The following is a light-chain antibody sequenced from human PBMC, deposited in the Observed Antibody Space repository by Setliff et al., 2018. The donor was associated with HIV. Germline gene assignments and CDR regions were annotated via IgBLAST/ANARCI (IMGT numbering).Light chain of an antibody. CDR2: DAS. CDR1: QNIYSY. V-gene: IGKV3-11*01. Sequence: DIVLTQSPATLSLSPGERATLSCRASQNIYSYLAWYQQRPGQAPRLLIYDASNRATGIPARFSGSGSGTDFTLTISSLEPEDFAVYYCQQRFKTFGQGTKVDIK. CDR3: QQRFKT. J-gene: IGKJ1*01.